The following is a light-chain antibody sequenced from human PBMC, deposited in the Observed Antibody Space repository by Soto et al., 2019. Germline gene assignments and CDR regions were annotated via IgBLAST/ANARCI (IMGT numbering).Light chain of an antibody. J-gene: IGLJ2*01. CDR2: EVS. Sequence: QSVLTQHPSVSASPGQSVTISCTGTSSDAGRYDRVSWYQQPPGTAPKLMIYEVSNRPSGVPDRFSGSKSGNTASLTISGLQAEDEADYFCASYTTSSAFVVFGGGTKVTVL. V-gene: IGLV2-18*02. CDR1: SSDAGRYDR. CDR3: ASYTTSSAFVV.